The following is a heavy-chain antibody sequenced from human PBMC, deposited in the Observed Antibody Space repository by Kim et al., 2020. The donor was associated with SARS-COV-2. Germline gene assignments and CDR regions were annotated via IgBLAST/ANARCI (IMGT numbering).Heavy chain of an antibody. Sequence: SETLSLTCAVSGGSISSVGYSWSWIRQPPGKGLEWIGYIYHSGRTYYNPSLKSRVTISVDRSKNQFSLKLSSVTAADTAVYYCARRPITIFGVVNEGAFDIWGQGTMVTVSS. V-gene: IGHV4-30-2*01. CDR3: ARRPITIFGVVNEGAFDI. J-gene: IGHJ3*02. CDR1: GGSISSVGYS. CDR2: IYHSGRT. D-gene: IGHD3-3*01.